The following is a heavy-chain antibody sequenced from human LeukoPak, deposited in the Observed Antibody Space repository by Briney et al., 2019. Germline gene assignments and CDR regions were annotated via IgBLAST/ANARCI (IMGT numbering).Heavy chain of an antibody. D-gene: IGHD3-16*01. CDR1: GFTVSGTH. CDR2: MYTGGTT. CDR3: AKDEATSGGGLAS. V-gene: IGHV3-53*01. J-gene: IGHJ5*01. Sequence: GGSLRLSCAASGFTVSGTHMTWVRQAPQKGLEWVSAMYTGGTTYYADSVTGRFTVSRDTSRNTLFLHMNNLRAEDTAVYYCAKDEATSGGGLASWGQGALVIVSS.